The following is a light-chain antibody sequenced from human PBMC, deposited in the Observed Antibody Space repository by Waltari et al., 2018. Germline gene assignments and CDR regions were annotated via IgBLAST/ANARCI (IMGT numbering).Light chain of an antibody. Sequence: DIQMTQSPSSLSASVGQKVTITCQASQNIDSWLAWYQQKPGKAPKSLIYKASSLESGVPSRVSCSGSGTNFTLTISDLQSEDFATYYCQQYRTAPLTFVGGTKVEIK. CDR2: KAS. J-gene: IGKJ4*01. CDR3: QQYRTAPLT. V-gene: IGKV1D-16*01. CDR1: QNIDSW.